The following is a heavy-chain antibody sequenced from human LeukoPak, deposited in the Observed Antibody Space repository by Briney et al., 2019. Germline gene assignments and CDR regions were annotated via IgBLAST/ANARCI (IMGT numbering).Heavy chain of an antibody. V-gene: IGHV4-59*12. CDR3: ARGPGGGSYSDAFDI. D-gene: IGHD1-26*01. J-gene: IGHJ3*02. CDR1: GFTFSSYE. CDR2: IFYSGST. Sequence: LRLSCAASGFTFSSYEMNWVRQAPGKGLEWIAYIFYSGSTSYNTSLKSRVAISMNTSRNQLSLKLSSVTAADTAVYYCARGPGGGSYSDAFDIWGQGTMVTVSS.